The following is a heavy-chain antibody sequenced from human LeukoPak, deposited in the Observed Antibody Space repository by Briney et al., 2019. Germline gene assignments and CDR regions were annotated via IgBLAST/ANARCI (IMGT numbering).Heavy chain of an antibody. CDR2: IKSKTDGGTT. CDR3: TTDVRVYYDSSGYSDHPSYYFDY. Sequence: PGGSLRLSCAASGFTFSNAWMSWVRQAPGKGLEWVGRIKSKTDGGTTDYAAPVKGRFTISRDDSKNTLYLQMNSLKTEDTAVYYCTTDVRVYYDSSGYSDHPSYYFDYWGQGTLVTVSS. J-gene: IGHJ4*02. V-gene: IGHV3-15*01. CDR1: GFTFSNAW. D-gene: IGHD3-22*01.